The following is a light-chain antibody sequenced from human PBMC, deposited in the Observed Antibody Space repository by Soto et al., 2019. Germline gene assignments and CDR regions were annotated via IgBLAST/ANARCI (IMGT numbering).Light chain of an antibody. CDR2: AAY. J-gene: IGKJ4*01. CDR1: QGVSTY. CDR3: QQLNRNPT. V-gene: IGKV1-9*01. Sequence: IQVTQSPSPLSASVGDRITITCRASQGVSTYLAWYQQKPGKAPKLLIYAAYTLQSGVPSRFSGGGSGTDFTLTISSLQPEDFATYYCQQLNRNPTFGGGTKVEIK.